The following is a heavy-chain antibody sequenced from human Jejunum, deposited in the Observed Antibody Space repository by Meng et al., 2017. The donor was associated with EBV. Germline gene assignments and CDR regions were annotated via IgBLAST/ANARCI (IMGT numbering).Heavy chain of an antibody. CDR2: IYHDGSS. D-gene: IGHD2-15*01. CDR1: GGSITSSDW. CDR3: ARVRCSGGSCFYFDY. J-gene: IGHJ4*02. Sequence: QVQLQESGPGLVNPSGTLSLTCAVSGGSITSSDWWTWVRQPPGGGLEWIGEIYHDGSSNYSPSLKSRVTILLDKSENHFSLKLNSVTAADTAVYYCARVRCSGGSCFYFDYWGQGALVTVSS. V-gene: IGHV4-4*02.